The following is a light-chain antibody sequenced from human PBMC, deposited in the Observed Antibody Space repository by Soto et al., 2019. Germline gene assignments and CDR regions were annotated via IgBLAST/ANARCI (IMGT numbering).Light chain of an antibody. V-gene: IGKV3-15*01. Sequence: EIVMTQSPPTLSVPQGERAPXSCRASQRISTNVAWYQHKPFQPLRLLIYAASTRATPIPARFSCSWSGTEFTLTISRTQAKDFAVYYCQHYNNWRPITFGGGP. J-gene: IGKJ4*01. CDR2: AAS. CDR1: QRISTN. CDR3: QHYNNWRPIT.